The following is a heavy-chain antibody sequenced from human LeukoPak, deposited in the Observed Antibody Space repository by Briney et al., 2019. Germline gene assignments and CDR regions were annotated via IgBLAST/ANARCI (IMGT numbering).Heavy chain of an antibody. D-gene: IGHD6-6*01. CDR3: ASPSARDYYYGMDV. CDR2: INPSGGST. J-gene: IGHJ6*02. Sequence: ASVKVSCKASGYTFTSYYMHWVRQAPGQGLEWMGIINPSGGSTSYAQKFRGRVTMTRDTSTSTVYMELSSLRSEDTAVYYCASPSARDYYYGMDVWGQGTTVTVPS. V-gene: IGHV1-46*01. CDR1: GYTFTSYY.